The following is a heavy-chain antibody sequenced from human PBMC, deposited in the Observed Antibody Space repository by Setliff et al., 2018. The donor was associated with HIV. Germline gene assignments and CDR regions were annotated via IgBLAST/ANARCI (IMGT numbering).Heavy chain of an antibody. J-gene: IGHJ4*02. D-gene: IGHD6-13*01. V-gene: IGHV3-30*01. Sequence: PGGSLRLSCVDSGPTFSRSVMHWVRLAPGKGLEWVAGIAHDGHATHYADSVKGRFTVSRDNSKNTLYLQMNSLRPEDTAVYYCAKDRASSSWYPSPLDYWGQGTLVTVSS. CDR2: IAHDGHAT. CDR3: AKDRASSSWYPSPLDY. CDR1: GPTFSRSV.